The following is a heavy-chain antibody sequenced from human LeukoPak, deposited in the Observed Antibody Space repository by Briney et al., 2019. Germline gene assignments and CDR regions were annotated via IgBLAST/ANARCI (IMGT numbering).Heavy chain of an antibody. J-gene: IGHJ4*02. V-gene: IGHV3-30*02. D-gene: IGHD3-3*01. CDR1: GFTFNNYD. Sequence: GGSLRLSCTASGFTFNNYDIHWVRQAPGMGLEWVSFIQNDGSHKFYSDSVKGRFTISRDNAKNSLYLQMNSLRVEDTAVYYCARDEARGYDFRPQDHWGQGTLVSVSS. CDR3: ARDEARGYDFRPQDH. CDR2: IQNDGSHK.